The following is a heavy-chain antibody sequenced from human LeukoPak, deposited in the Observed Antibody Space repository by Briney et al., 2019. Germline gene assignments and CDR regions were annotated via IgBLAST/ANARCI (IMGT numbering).Heavy chain of an antibody. D-gene: IGHD2-8*02. Sequence: GGSLRHSREVSGFPLCMYLMTWVRPAPRKGGEGVAKINEGGSREWYVDSLRGRFTISRDNSKNSLYLQMNGLRVEDTAVYYCAREVFPGGLLNTAFDHWGQGALVTVSS. J-gene: IGHJ4*02. CDR3: AREVFPGGLLNTAFDH. CDR1: GFPLCMYL. CDR2: INEGGSRE. V-gene: IGHV3-7*01.